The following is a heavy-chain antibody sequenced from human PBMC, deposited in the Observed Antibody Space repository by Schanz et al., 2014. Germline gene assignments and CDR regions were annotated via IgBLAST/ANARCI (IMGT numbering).Heavy chain of an antibody. Sequence: EVHLVESGGGLVQPGGSLRLSCAASGFTFSTYWMHWVRQAPGKGLVWVSHINSDGTTTTYADSVKGRFTISRDNAENTLYLQMNSLRVEDTAVYYCARDLLVSHYDFWSGNDYWGQGTLVTVSS. D-gene: IGHD3-3*01. CDR1: GFTFSTYW. CDR3: ARDLLVSHYDFWSGNDY. V-gene: IGHV3-74*01. CDR2: INSDGTTT. J-gene: IGHJ4*02.